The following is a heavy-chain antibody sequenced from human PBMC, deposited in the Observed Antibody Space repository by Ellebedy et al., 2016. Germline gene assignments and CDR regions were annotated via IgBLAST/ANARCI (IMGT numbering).Heavy chain of an antibody. CDR1: GYTFTGYY. V-gene: IGHV1-2*02. D-gene: IGHD3-10*01. CDR2: INPNSGGT. Sequence: ASVKVSXXASGYTFTGYYMRWVRQAPGQGLEWMGWINPNSGGTNYAQKFQGRVTMTRDTSISTAYMELSRLRSDDTAVYYCARFGSAIRVWFGELNWFDPWGQGTLVTVSS. CDR3: ARFGSAIRVWFGELNWFDP. J-gene: IGHJ5*02.